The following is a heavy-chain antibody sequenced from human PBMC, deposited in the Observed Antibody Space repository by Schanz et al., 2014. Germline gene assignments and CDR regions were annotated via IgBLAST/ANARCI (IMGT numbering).Heavy chain of an antibody. CDR2: IFAAGDT. D-gene: IGHD6-13*01. CDR3: ARDRPPQQQADAFDI. CDR1: GFTVNDNF. Sequence: EVQLVESGGGLIQPGGSLRLSCEVSGFTVNDNFMSWVRQAPGKGLEWVSVIFAAGDTYYADSVKGRFTISRDKSKNTLYLQMNSLRAEDTALYYCARDRPPQQQADAFDIWGQGTMVTVSS. J-gene: IGHJ3*02. V-gene: IGHV3-53*01.